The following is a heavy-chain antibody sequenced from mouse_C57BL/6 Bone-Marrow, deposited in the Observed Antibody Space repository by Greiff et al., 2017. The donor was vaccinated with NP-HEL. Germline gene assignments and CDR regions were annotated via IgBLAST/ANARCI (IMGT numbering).Heavy chain of an antibody. CDR1: GFTFSSYA. CDR3: ARLYYYGSSSYYFDY. V-gene: IGHV5-4*01. D-gene: IGHD1-1*01. J-gene: IGHJ2*01. Sequence: EVQRVESGGGLVKPGGSLKLSCAASGFTFSSYAMSWVRQTPEKRLEWVATISDGGSYTYYPDNVKGRFTISRDNAKNNLYLQMSHLKSEDTAMYYCARLYYYGSSSYYFDYWGQGTTLTVSS. CDR2: ISDGGSYT.